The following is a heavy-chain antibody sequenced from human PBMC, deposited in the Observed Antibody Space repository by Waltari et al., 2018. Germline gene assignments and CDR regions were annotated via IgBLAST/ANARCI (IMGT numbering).Heavy chain of an antibody. J-gene: IGHJ5*02. CDR2: INHSGST. V-gene: IGHV4-34*01. CDR1: GGSFSGYY. Sequence: QVQLQQWGAGLLKPSETLSLTCAVYGGSFSGYYWSWIRPPPGTGLEWIGEINHSGSTNYNPSLKSRVTISVDTSKNQFSLKLSSVTAADTAVYYCARGTDITMVRGVIIMSWFDPWGQGTLVTVSS. D-gene: IGHD3-10*01. CDR3: ARGTDITMVRGVIIMSWFDP.